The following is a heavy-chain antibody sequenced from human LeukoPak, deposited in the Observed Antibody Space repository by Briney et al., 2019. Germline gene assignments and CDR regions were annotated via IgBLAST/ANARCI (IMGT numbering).Heavy chain of an antibody. CDR2: IYYSGST. D-gene: IGHD3-16*01. CDR3: ARHGGRQEINY. J-gene: IGHJ4*02. CDR1: PDSISNSRYH. V-gene: IGHV4-39*01. Sequence: PSETLSLTCTVSPDSISNSRYHWAWIRQPPGKGLEWIGNIYYSGSTYYNPSLKSRVTISVDRSKNQFSLKVSSVTAADTAVYYCARHGGRQEINYWGQGTLVTVSS.